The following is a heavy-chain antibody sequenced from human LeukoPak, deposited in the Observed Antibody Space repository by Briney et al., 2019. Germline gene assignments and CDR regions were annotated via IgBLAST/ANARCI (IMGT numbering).Heavy chain of an antibody. CDR2: IFYAGST. J-gene: IGHJ5*02. V-gene: IGHV4-39*01. Sequence: SETLSLTCTVSGGSISSSSSYWGWIRQPPRKGLEWIGYIFYAGSTYYNPSLKSRLTISVDTSKNQFSLKLSSVTAADTAVYYCARFNIAATGMAWFVAWGQGTLVTVSS. D-gene: IGHD6-13*01. CDR1: GGSISSSSSY. CDR3: ARFNIAATGMAWFVA.